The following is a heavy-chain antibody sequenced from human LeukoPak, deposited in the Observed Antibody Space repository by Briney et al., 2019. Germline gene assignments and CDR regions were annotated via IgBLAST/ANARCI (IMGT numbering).Heavy chain of an antibody. CDR1: GGTFSSYA. CDR3: ARLVGHYYDSSGYNWFDP. CDR2: IIPIFGTA. Sequence: SVKVSCKAPGGTFSSYAISWVRQAPGQGLEWMGGIIPIFGTANYAQKFQGRVTITADESTSTAYMELSSLRSEDTAVYYCARLVGHYYDSSGYNWFDPWGQGTLVTVSS. V-gene: IGHV1-69*13. D-gene: IGHD3-22*01. J-gene: IGHJ5*02.